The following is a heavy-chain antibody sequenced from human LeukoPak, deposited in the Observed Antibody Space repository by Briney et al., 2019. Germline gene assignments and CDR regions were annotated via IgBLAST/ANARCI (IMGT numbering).Heavy chain of an antibody. V-gene: IGHV4-39*07. CDR2: IYYSGST. CDR3: ARNGPHYYDGSGYLDY. D-gene: IGHD3-22*01. J-gene: IGHJ4*02. Sequence: SETLSLTCTVSGGSISSSSYYWGWIRQPPGKGLEWIGSIYYSGSTYYNPSLKSRVTISVDTSKNQFSLRLNSVTAADTAVYYCARNGPHYYDGSGYLDYWGQGKLVTVSS. CDR1: GGSISSSSYY.